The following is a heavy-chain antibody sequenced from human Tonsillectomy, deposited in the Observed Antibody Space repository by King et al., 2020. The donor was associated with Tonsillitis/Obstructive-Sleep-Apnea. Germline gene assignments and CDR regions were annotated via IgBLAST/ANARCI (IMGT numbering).Heavy chain of an antibody. V-gene: IGHV1-18*01. CDR2: ISPSNGDT. D-gene: IGHD3-22*01. CDR3: ARDSMSHYYESSAYHTFDY. Sequence: QLVQSGAEVKKPGASVKVSCKASGYTFTTYGISWVRQAPGQGLEWMGWISPSNGDTNYAQKLQDRVTMSTGTSTSTAYMELRSLRSDDTAVDYCARDSMSHYYESSAYHTFDYWGEGTLVTVSS. J-gene: IGHJ4*02. CDR1: GYTFTTYG.